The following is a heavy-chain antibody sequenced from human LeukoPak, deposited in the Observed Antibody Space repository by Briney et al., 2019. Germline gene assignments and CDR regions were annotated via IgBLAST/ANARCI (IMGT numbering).Heavy chain of an antibody. CDR1: GGTFSSYA. J-gene: IGHJ4*02. D-gene: IGHD3-22*01. Sequence: SVKVSCKAFGGTFSSYAISWVRQAPGQGLEWMGGIIPIFGTENYAQKFQGRVTITADESTSTAYMELSSLRSEDTAVYYCAREGTTYYYDSSGLDYWGQGTLVTVSS. V-gene: IGHV1-69*13. CDR3: AREGTTYYYDSSGLDY. CDR2: IIPIFGTE.